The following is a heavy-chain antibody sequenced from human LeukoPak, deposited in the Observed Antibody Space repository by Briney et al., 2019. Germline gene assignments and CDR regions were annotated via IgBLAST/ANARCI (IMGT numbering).Heavy chain of an antibody. CDR1: GYTFTSYD. Sequence: ASVKVSCKASGYTFTSYDINWVRQATGQGLEWMGWISVFNGNTNYAQKLQGRVTMTTDTSTSTAYMELRSLRSDDTAVYYCARVRYDFWSGDDYWGQGTLVTVSS. V-gene: IGHV1-18*01. D-gene: IGHD3-3*01. CDR3: ARVRYDFWSGDDY. CDR2: ISVFNGNT. J-gene: IGHJ4*02.